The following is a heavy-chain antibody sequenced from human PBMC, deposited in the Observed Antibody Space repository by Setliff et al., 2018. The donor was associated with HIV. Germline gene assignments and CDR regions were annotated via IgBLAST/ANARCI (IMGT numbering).Heavy chain of an antibody. CDR3: ARDKTGRYRYSDAFDI. J-gene: IGHJ3*02. V-gene: IGHV3-48*01. Sequence: PGGSLRLSCAASGFTFSTYSMNWVRQAPGKGLEWVSYISSNSSTRYYADSVKGRFTISRDNAKNLLYLQVNSLRAEDTAVYYCARDKTGRYRYSDAFDIWGQETMVTVSS. CDR2: ISSNSSTR. D-gene: IGHD3-16*02. CDR1: GFTFSTYS.